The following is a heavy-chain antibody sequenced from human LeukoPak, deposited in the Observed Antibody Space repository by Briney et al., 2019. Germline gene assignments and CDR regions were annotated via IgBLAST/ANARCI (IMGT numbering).Heavy chain of an antibody. J-gene: IGHJ6*02. Sequence: ASVKVSCKVSGKRLSGLSMAWVRQAPGKGLEWMGGFDPEVDKIRLAQKFQGRVTLTEDTSTDTAYMELGSLRSEDTAVYYCATGSFDGDAMDVWGQGTTVTVSS. CDR1: GKRLSGLS. D-gene: IGHD2-15*01. V-gene: IGHV1-24*01. CDR3: ATGSFDGDAMDV. CDR2: FDPEVDKI.